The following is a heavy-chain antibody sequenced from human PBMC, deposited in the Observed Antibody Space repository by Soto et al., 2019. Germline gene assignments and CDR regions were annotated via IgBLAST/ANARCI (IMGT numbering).Heavy chain of an antibody. J-gene: IGHJ6*02. CDR3: ARAGMVRGVYYYYGMDV. CDR2: IYYSGST. CDR1: GGSISSYY. Sequence: SETLSLTCTVSGGSISSYYCSWIRQPPWKGLEWIGYIYYSGSTNYNPSLKSRVTISVDTSKNQFSLKLSSVTAADTAVYYCARAGMVRGVYYYYGMDVCGQGTTVTVSS. V-gene: IGHV4-59*01. D-gene: IGHD3-10*01.